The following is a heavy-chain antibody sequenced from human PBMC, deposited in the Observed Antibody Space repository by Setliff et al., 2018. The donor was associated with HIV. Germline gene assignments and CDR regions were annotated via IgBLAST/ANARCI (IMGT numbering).Heavy chain of an antibody. J-gene: IGHJ5*01. V-gene: IGHV5-51*01. Sequence: HGESLKISCKGFGYSFSDNWIGWVRQMPGKGLEWMGIIYPDDSATRYSPSFQGQVTTSADKSINTAYLRWRSLRASDTAIYFCAKHGFERKSPYNWFDSWGQGTLVTVSS. CDR1: GYSFSDNW. CDR2: IYPDDSAT. CDR3: AKHGFERKSPYNWFDS. D-gene: IGHD3-16*01.